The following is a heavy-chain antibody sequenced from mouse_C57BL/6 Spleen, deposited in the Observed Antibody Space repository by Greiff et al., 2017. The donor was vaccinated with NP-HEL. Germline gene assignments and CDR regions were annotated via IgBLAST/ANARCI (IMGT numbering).Heavy chain of an antibody. Sequence: VQLQQSGAELVRPGASVTLSCKASGYTFTDYEMHWVKQTPVHGLEWIGAIDPETGGTAYNQKFKGKAILTADKSSSTAYMELRSLTSEDSAVYYCTTDIDGYPAWFAYWGQGTLVTVSA. CDR2: IDPETGGT. CDR1: GYTFTDYE. V-gene: IGHV1-15*01. J-gene: IGHJ3*01. CDR3: TTDIDGYPAWFAY. D-gene: IGHD2-3*01.